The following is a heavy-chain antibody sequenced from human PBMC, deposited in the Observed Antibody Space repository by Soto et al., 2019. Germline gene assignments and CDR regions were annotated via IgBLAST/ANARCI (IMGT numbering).Heavy chain of an antibody. J-gene: IGHJ4*02. Sequence: QVQLQQWGAGLLKPSETLSLTCAIYGGSFSDYYWSWIRQPPGKGLEWIGEINHSGSTNYNPSLKSRVAISVDTSKNQFSLKLRSVTAADTAVYYCARGKGDYDFWCGYCYFDYWGQGTLVTVSS. CDR1: GGSFSDYY. CDR3: ARGKGDYDFWCGYCYFDY. V-gene: IGHV4-34*01. CDR2: INHSGST. D-gene: IGHD3-3*01.